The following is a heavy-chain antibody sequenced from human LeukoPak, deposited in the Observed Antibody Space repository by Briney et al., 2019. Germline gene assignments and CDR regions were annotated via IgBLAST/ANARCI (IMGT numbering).Heavy chain of an antibody. CDR2: ISSSSNYI. CDR1: GFTFSSHS. Sequence: GGSLRLSCAASGFTFSSHSMNWVRQAPGKGLEWVSSISSSSNYIYYADSVKGRFTISRDNAKNSLYLQMNSLRAEDTAIYYCARSSGWYHRGPDYYYNYMDVWGKGTTVTVS. V-gene: IGHV3-21*01. D-gene: IGHD6-19*01. CDR3: ARSSGWYHRGPDYYYNYMDV. J-gene: IGHJ6*03.